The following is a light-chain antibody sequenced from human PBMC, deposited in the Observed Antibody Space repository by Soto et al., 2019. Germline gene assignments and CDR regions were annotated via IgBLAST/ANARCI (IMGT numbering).Light chain of an antibody. CDR3: QQSYNVLSWT. CDR2: AAS. V-gene: IGKV1-39*01. Sequence: DIPMTQSPSSLSASVGDRVTITCRASQSIGYYLNWYRQKPGKAPELLIYAASHLQRKVPSRFRGSGSGTDFTLTISRLQPEDFASYYCQQSYNVLSWTFGQGTKVEIK. CDR1: QSIGYY. J-gene: IGKJ1*01.